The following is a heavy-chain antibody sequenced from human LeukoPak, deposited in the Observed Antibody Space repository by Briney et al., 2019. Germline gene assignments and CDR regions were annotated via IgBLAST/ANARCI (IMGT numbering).Heavy chain of an antibody. CDR2: ISYDGSTK. V-gene: IGHV3-30*03. Sequence: GGSLRLSCTASGFTFSTYGMHWVRQAPGKGLEWVTLISYDGSTKYYSDSVKGRFTISRDNAKNTLYLQMNSLKTEDTAVYYCTTDLPTEGSDYFDYWGQGTLVTVSS. D-gene: IGHD2-21*02. CDR1: GFTFSTYG. J-gene: IGHJ4*02. CDR3: TTDLPTEGSDYFDY.